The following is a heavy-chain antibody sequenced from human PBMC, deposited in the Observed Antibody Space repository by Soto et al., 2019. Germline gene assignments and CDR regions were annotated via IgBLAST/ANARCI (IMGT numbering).Heavy chain of an antibody. J-gene: IGHJ4*02. Sequence: VASVKVSCKASGYTFTSYGISWVRQAPGKGLEWMGGFDPEDGETIYAQKFQGRVTMTEDTSTDTAYMELSSLRSEDTAVYYCATDRVDTAIKLTYWGQGTLVTVSS. D-gene: IGHD5-18*01. CDR2: FDPEDGET. V-gene: IGHV1-24*01. CDR1: GYTFTSYG. CDR3: ATDRVDTAIKLTY.